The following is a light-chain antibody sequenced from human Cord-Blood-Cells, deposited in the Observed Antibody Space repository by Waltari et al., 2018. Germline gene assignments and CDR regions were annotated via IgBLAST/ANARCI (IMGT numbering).Light chain of an antibody. Sequence: QSALTQPASVSGSPGPSITISCTGTSSTAGGYNYVSWYQQHPGKAPKLMIYDVSNRPSGVSNRFSGSKSGNTASLTISGLQAEDEADYYCSSYTSSSTPLVVFGGGTKLTVL. CDR1: SSTAGGYNY. CDR3: SSYTSSSTPLVV. CDR2: DVS. J-gene: IGLJ2*01. V-gene: IGLV2-14*01.